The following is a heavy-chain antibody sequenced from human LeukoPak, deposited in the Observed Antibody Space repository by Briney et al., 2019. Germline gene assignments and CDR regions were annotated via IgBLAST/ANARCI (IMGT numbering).Heavy chain of an antibody. J-gene: IGHJ3*02. Sequence: SVKVSCKASGGTFSSYAISWVRQAPGQGLEWVGGIIPIFGTANCAQKFQGRVTITADKSTSTAYMELSSLRSEDTAVYYCARHLYYDSSGSGGAFDIWGQGTMVTVSS. CDR2: IIPIFGTA. D-gene: IGHD3-22*01. CDR3: ARHLYYDSSGSGGAFDI. V-gene: IGHV1-69*06. CDR1: GGTFSSYA.